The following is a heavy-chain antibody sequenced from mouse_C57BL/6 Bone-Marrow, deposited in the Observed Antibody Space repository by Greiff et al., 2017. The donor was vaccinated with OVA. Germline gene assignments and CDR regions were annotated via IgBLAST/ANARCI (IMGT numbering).Heavy chain of an antibody. D-gene: IGHD3-1*01. J-gene: IGHJ3*01. Sequence: EVKLVESGGGLVKPGGSLKLSCAASGFTFSSYAMSWVRQTPEKRLEWVATISDGGSYTYYPDNVKGRFTISRDNAKNNLYLQMSHLKSEDTAMYYCARESHSGGLAYWGQGTLVTVSA. CDR2: ISDGGSYT. CDR1: GFTFSSYA. V-gene: IGHV5-4*01. CDR3: ARESHSGGLAY.